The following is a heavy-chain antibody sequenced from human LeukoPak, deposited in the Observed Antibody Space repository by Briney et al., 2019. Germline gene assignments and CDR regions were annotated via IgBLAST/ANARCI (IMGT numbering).Heavy chain of an antibody. J-gene: IGHJ4*02. CDR2: ISGSGGST. V-gene: IGHV3-23*01. Sequence: GGSLRLSCAASGFTFRTYAMSWVRQAPGKGLEWVSGISGSGGSTYYADSVKGRFTISRDNSKNTLYLQMNSLRAEDTAVYYCAKEGDFYDILTDYWGQGTLVTVSS. CDR3: AKEGDFYDILTDY. D-gene: IGHD3-9*01. CDR1: GFTFRTYA.